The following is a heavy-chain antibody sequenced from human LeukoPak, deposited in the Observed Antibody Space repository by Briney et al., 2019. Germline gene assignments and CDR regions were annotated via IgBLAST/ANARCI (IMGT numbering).Heavy chain of an antibody. V-gene: IGHV3-74*01. Sequence: GGSLRLSCAASGFTFSSYWMHWVRQAPGKGLVWVSRINSDGSSTSYADSVKGRFTISRDNAKNTLYLQMNSLRAEDTAVYYCAIYYDSSGSIDHWGQGTLVTVSS. CDR1: GFTFSSYW. D-gene: IGHD3-22*01. CDR3: AIYYDSSGSIDH. J-gene: IGHJ4*02. CDR2: INSDGSST.